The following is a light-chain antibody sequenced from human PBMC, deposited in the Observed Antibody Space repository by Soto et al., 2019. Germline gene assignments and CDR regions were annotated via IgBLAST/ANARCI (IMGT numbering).Light chain of an antibody. CDR2: RAS. CDR1: QSISTY. V-gene: IGKV1-39*01. Sequence: DIQMTQSPSSLSASVGDRVTISCRASQSISTYLNWYQQKPGTAPRLLIYRASSVKSGVHPRFSGSGSGRDFTLTISSLRPEDIATYFCQQSYGSPPWTFGQGTKVEVK. CDR3: QQSYGSPPWT. J-gene: IGKJ1*01.